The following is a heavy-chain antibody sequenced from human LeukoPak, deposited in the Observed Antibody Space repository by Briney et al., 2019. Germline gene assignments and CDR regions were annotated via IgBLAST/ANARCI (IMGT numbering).Heavy chain of an antibody. D-gene: IGHD3-22*01. CDR1: GFTFSTFS. CDR3: AGDLSDDTSGH. CDR2: ISDSSSTI. V-gene: IGHV3-48*01. Sequence: GGSLRLSCAASGFTFSTFSMNWVRQAPGKGLEWVSYISDSSSTIYYAGSVKGRFTISRDNAKSSLYLQMNSLRAEDTAMYYCAGDLSDDTSGHWGQGTLVTVSS. J-gene: IGHJ4*02.